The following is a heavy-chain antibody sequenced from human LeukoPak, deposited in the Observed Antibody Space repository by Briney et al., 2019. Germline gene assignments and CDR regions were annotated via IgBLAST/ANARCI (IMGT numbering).Heavy chain of an antibody. CDR3: ARDPTTQTFDY. J-gene: IGHJ4*02. D-gene: IGHD4-11*01. CDR2: ISTYNGNT. Sequence: ASLKVSSKPSGYTFTVYGISCVRQAPGQGLEWMGWISTYNGNTNYAQKLQGRVTMTTDTSTTTAYMELRSLTSDDTAVYYCARDPTTQTFDYWGQGTLVTVSS. CDR1: GYTFTVYG. V-gene: IGHV1-18*01.